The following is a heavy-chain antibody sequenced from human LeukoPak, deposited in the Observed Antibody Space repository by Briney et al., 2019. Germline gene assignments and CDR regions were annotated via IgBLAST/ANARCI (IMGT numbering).Heavy chain of an antibody. V-gene: IGHV1-18*01. J-gene: IGHJ5*02. Sequence: ASVKVSCKASGYTFTSYGISWVRQAPGQGLEWMGWISAYNGNTNYAQKLQGRVTMTTDTSTSTAYMELRSLRSDDTAVYYCARDLISIPEAGQKRDGFDPWGQGTLVTVSS. D-gene: IGHD6-13*01. CDR1: GYTFTSYG. CDR2: ISAYNGNT. CDR3: ARDLISIPEAGQKRDGFDP.